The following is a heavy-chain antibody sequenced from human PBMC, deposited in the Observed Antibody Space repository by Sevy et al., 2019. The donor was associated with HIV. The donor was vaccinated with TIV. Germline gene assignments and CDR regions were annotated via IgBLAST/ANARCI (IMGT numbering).Heavy chain of an antibody. V-gene: IGHV3-48*02. CDR2: ISSSSSTI. Sequence: GGSLRLSCAASGFTFSSYSMNWVRQAPGKGLEWVSYISSSSSTIYYADSVKGRFTISRDNAKNSLYLQMNSLRDEDTAVHYCAREIWGSYCPFDYWGQGTLVTVSS. D-gene: IGHD3-16*01. CDR3: AREIWGSYCPFDY. J-gene: IGHJ4*02. CDR1: GFTFSSYS.